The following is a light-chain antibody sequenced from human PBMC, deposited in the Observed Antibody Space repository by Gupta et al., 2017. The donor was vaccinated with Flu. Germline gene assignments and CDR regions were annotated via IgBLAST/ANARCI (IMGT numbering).Light chain of an antibody. CDR3: QQYHNWPRT. CDR1: QNIARN. CDR2: GAS. Sequence: GERATLSCRASQNIARNLAWYQQRPGQAPSLLIYGASTRATGTPARFRVSGSGTEFTLTITGLQSEDFAVYYCQQYHNWPRTFGQGTKVEIQ. J-gene: IGKJ1*01. V-gene: IGKV3-15*01.